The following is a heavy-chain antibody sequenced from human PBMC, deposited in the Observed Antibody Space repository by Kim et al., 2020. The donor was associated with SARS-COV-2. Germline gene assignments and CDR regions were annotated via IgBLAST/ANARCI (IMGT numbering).Heavy chain of an antibody. V-gene: IGHV3-21*01. J-gene: IGHJ5*02. D-gene: IGHD3-16*02. Sequence: GGSLRLSCAASGFTFSSYSMNWVRQAPGKGLEWVSSISSSSSYIYYADSVKGRFTISRDNAKNSLYLQMNSLRAEDTAVYYCARDPNVITFGGVINVGWFDPWGQGTLVTVSS. CDR2: ISSSSSYI. CDR1: GFTFSSYS. CDR3: ARDPNVITFGGVINVGWFDP.